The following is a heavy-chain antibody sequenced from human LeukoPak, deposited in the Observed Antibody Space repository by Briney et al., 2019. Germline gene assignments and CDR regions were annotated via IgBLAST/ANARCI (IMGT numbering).Heavy chain of an antibody. Sequence: GGSLRLSCAVSGLSFRDAWLCWVRQAPGKGLEWIGRTIGGDGPADYAAPVKGRFTISRDYSKDTMYLHMNSQKTEDTAVNYCTWMATVVTVDIWGQGTLVTVSS. CDR1: GLSFRDAW. D-gene: IGHD4-23*01. V-gene: IGHV3-15*01. J-gene: IGHJ4*02. CDR2: TIGGDGPA. CDR3: TWMATVVTVDI.